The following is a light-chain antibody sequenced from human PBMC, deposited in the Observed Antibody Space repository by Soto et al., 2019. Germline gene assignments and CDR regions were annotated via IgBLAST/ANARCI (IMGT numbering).Light chain of an antibody. CDR3: QQRTNWPLT. CDR2: DAS. Sequence: EIVLTQSPATLSLSLGERATLSCRASQSITKYLSWYQQKPGQAPRLLIYDASNRATGIPARFSGSGSGTVFTLTISSLDPEDFAVYYCQQRTNWPLTFGGGTKVEIK. CDR1: QSITKY. V-gene: IGKV3-11*01. J-gene: IGKJ4*01.